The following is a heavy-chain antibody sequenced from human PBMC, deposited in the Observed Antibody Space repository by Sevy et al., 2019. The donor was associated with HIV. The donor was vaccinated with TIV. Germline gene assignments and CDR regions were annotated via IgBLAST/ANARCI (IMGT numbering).Heavy chain of an antibody. CDR2: ISWNSGSI. CDR3: VKGGYYDSSGHFDY. Sequence: GGSLRLSCAASGFTFDDYAMHWVRQAPGKGLEWVSGISWNSGSIGYADSVKGRFTISRDNAKNSLYLQMNSLRAEDTALYYCVKGGYYDSSGHFDYWGQGTLVTVSS. D-gene: IGHD3-22*01. CDR1: GFTFDDYA. V-gene: IGHV3-9*01. J-gene: IGHJ4*02.